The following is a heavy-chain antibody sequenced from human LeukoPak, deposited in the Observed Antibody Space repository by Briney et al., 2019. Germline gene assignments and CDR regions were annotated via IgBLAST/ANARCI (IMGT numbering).Heavy chain of an antibody. CDR1: GFTFSIYE. V-gene: IGHV3-48*03. D-gene: IGHD2-21*02. CDR3: ARLCGCDCYSGLDY. Sequence: GGSLRLFCAASGFTFSIYEMNWVRHARGRGLEYLLYISSGSSTISYAVSVKGRFTISRDNAKNSLYLQMNSQSGEYTCVYYCARLCGCDCYSGLDYWGQGALVTVSS. CDR2: ISSGSSTI. J-gene: IGHJ4*02.